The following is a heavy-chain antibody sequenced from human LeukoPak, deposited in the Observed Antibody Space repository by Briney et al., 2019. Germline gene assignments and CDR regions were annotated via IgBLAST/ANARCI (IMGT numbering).Heavy chain of an antibody. Sequence: ASVKVSCKASGYTFTGYYMHWVRQAPGQGLEWMGWINPNSGGTNYAQKFQGRVTMTRDTSIGTAYMELSRLRSDDTAVYYCARDISAAAGTDYWGQGTLVTVSS. J-gene: IGHJ4*02. D-gene: IGHD6-13*01. V-gene: IGHV1-2*02. CDR1: GYTFTGYY. CDR2: INPNSGGT. CDR3: ARDISAAAGTDY.